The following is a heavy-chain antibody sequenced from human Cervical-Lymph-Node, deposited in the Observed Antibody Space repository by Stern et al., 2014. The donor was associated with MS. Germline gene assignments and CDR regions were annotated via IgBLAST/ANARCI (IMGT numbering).Heavy chain of an antibody. J-gene: IGHJ4*02. V-gene: IGHV3-66*01. CDR3: ARDYGTV. CDR1: GFTVSNTY. D-gene: IGHD1-7*01. Sequence: VQLVESGGGLVQPGGSLRLSCAASGFTVSNTYMTWVRQAPGKGLEWVSLIYSGCNTFYAASVKGRFTISRDNSKNTLYLQMSSLRVEDTAVYYCARDYGTVWGQGTMVTVSS. CDR2: IYSGCNT.